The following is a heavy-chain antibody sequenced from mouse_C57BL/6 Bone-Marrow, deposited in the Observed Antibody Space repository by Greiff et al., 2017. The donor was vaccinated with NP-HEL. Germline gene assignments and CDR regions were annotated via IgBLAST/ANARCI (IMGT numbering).Heavy chain of an antibody. Sequence: VQLQQSGAELVMPGASVKLSCKASGYTFTSYWMHWVKQRPGQGLEWIGEIDPSDSYTNYNQKFKGKSTLTVDKSSSTAYMQLSSLTSEDSAVYYCARRDYGYFDYWGQGTTLTVSS. CDR3: ARRDYGYFDY. V-gene: IGHV1-69*01. D-gene: IGHD1-1*01. J-gene: IGHJ2*01. CDR1: GYTFTSYW. CDR2: IDPSDSYT.